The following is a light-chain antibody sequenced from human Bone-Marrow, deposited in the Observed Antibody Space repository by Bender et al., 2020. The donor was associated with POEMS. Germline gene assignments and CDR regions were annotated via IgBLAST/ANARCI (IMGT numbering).Light chain of an antibody. CDR2: KDS. V-gene: IGLV3-27*01. J-gene: IGLJ3*02. Sequence: SYELTQPSSVSVSPGQTATITCSGDVLAKKYARWLQQKPGQAPVLVIHKDSERPSGIPERISGSSSGTTVTLTISGAQVDDEADYYCQSADSSGSYPAVFGGGTKLTVL. CDR1: VLAKKY. CDR3: QSADSSGSYPAV.